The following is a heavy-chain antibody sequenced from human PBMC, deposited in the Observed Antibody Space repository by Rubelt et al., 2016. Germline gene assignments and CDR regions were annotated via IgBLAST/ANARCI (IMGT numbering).Heavy chain of an antibody. CDR3: ARSKDTAMVTDADWYFDL. Sequence: QVQLVQSGAEVKKPGASVKVSCKASGYTFTSYAMHWVRQAPGQRLEWMGWINAGNGNTKYSQKFQGRVTITRETSASTAYMELSSLRSEDTAVYYCARSKDTAMVTDADWYFDLWGRGTLVTVSS. J-gene: IGHJ2*01. V-gene: IGHV1-3*01. CDR1: GYTFTSYA. D-gene: IGHD5-18*01. CDR2: INAGNGNT.